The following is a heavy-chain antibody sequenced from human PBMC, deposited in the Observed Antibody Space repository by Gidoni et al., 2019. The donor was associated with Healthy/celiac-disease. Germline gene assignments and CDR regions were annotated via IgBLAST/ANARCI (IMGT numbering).Heavy chain of an antibody. CDR1: GFTLGSYG. CDR2: IWYDGSNK. J-gene: IGHJ4*02. D-gene: IGHD2-15*01. Sequence: QVQLVESGGGVVQPGRYLRLSCAASGFTLGSYGMHWVRQAPGKGLEWVAVIWYDGSNKYYADSVKGRFTISRDNSKNTLYLQMNSLRAEDTAVYYCARAKCSGGSCYIDYWGQGTLVTVSS. V-gene: IGHV3-33*01. CDR3: ARAKCSGGSCYIDY.